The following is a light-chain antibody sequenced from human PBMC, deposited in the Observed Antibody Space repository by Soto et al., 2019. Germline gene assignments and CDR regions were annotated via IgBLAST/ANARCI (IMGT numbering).Light chain of an antibody. CDR3: CSYAGSYTLV. V-gene: IGLV2-11*01. CDR2: DVS. J-gene: IGLJ2*01. CDR1: SSDPGGYNY. Sequence: QSALTQPRSVSGSPGQSVTISCTGTSSDPGGYNYVSWYQQHPGKAPKLMIYDVSKRPSGVPDRFSGSKSGNTASLTISGLQAEDGADYHCCSYAGSYTLVFGGGTKLTVL.